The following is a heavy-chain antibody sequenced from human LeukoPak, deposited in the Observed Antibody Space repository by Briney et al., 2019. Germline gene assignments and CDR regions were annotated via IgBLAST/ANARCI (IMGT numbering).Heavy chain of an antibody. Sequence: SETLSLTCTVSGGSISSYYWSWIRQPAGKGLEWVGYIYYSGSTNYNPSLKSRVTISVDTSKNQFSLRLSSVTAADTAVYYCARVTGYMIEDYFDYWGQGTLVTVSS. D-gene: IGHD3-22*01. CDR1: GGSISSYY. V-gene: IGHV4-59*01. CDR2: IYYSGST. CDR3: ARVTGYMIEDYFDY. J-gene: IGHJ4*02.